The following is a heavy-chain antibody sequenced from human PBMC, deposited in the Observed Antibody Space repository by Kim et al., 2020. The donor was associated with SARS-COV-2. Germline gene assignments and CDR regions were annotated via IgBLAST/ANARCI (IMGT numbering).Heavy chain of an antibody. CDR3: VRDRMGGAFDI. CDR1: GFTFSAYD. V-gene: IGHV3-48*02. D-gene: IGHD3-16*01. Sequence: GGSLRLSCATSGFTFSAYDMNWVRRAPGKELEWLSFITKSSTTIYYANSVEGRFTISRDNAKNSLYLQMDSLIDEDTALYYCVRDRMGGAFDIWGQGTMVTVSS. J-gene: IGHJ3*02. CDR2: ITKSSTTI.